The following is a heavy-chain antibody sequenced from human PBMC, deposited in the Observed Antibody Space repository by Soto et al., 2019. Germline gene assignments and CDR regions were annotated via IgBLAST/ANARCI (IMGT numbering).Heavy chain of an antibody. CDR1: GYTFTSYG. CDR3: ARVLRGADNYYYYGMDV. Sequence: GASVKVSCKASGYTFTSYGISWVRQAPGQGLEWMGWISAYNGNTNYAQKLQGRVTMTTDTSTSTAYMELRSLRSDDTAVYYCARVLRGADNYYYYGMDVWGQGATVTVSS. J-gene: IGHJ6*02. D-gene: IGHD3-10*01. V-gene: IGHV1-18*01. CDR2: ISAYNGNT.